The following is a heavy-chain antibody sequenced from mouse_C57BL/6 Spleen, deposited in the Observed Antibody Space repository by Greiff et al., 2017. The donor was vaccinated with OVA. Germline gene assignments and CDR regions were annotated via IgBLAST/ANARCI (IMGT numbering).Heavy chain of an antibody. CDR1: GYTFTGYW. Sequence: VQLHQSGAELMKPGASVKLSCKATGYTFTGYWIEWVKQRPGHGLEWIGEILPGSGSTNYNEKFKGKATFTADTSSNTAYMQISSLTTDDSAIYYCARPELGEGYAMDYWGQGTSVTVAS. V-gene: IGHV1-9*01. D-gene: IGHD4-1*01. J-gene: IGHJ4*01. CDR2: ILPGSGST. CDR3: ARPELGEGYAMDY.